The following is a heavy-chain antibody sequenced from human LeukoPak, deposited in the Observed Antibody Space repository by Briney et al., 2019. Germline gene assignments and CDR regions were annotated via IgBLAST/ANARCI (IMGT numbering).Heavy chain of an antibody. Sequence: PGGSLRLSCAASGFTFSSYWMHWVRQAPGKGLEWVSHISNSGSIKYYADSVKGRFTISRDNVENSLYLQMDSLRVEDTAVYHCARVFWFGADYYGMDVWGQGTTVTVSS. D-gene: IGHD3-10*01. CDR1: GFTFSSYW. CDR2: ISNSGSIK. CDR3: ARVFWFGADYYGMDV. J-gene: IGHJ6*02. V-gene: IGHV3-48*04.